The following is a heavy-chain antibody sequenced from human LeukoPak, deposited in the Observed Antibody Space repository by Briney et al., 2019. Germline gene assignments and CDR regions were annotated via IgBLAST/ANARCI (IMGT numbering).Heavy chain of an antibody. CDR1: GFTLSSYG. CDR2: IWYDGSNK. V-gene: IGHV3-33*01. Sequence: GGSLRLSCAASGFTLSSYGMHWVRQAPGKGLEWVAVIWYDGSNKYYADSVKGRFTISRDNSKNTLYLQMNSLRAEDTAVYYCARDSSGWSLDYWGQGTLVTVSS. D-gene: IGHD6-19*01. J-gene: IGHJ4*02. CDR3: ARDSSGWSLDY.